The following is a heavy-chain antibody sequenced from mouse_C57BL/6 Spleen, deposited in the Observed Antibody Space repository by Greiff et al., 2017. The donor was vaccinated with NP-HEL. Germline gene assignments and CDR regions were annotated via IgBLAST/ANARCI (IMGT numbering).Heavy chain of an antibody. D-gene: IGHD2-3*01. CDR3: AREGYDGYYGDY. CDR2: IYPSDSET. Sequence: VQLQQPGAELVRPGSSVKLSCKASGYTFTSYWMDWVKQRPGQGLEWIGNIYPSDSETHYNQKFKDKATLTVDKSSSTAYMQLSSLTSEDSAVYYCAREGYDGYYGDYWGQGTTLTVSS. J-gene: IGHJ2*01. V-gene: IGHV1-61*01. CDR1: GYTFTSYW.